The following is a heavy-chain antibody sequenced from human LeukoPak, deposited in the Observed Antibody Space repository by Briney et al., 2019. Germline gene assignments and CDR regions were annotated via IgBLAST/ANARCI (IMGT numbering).Heavy chain of an antibody. D-gene: IGHD2-2*01. J-gene: IGHJ4*02. CDR1: GFTFSSYS. CDR2: ISSSSSTI. V-gene: IGHV3-48*01. Sequence: PGGSLRLSCAASGFTFSSYSMNWVRQAPGKGLEWVSYISSSSSTIYYADSVKVRFTISRDNAKNSLYLQMNSLRAEDTAVYYCARSTLGYCSSTSCSLDYWGQGTLVTVSS. CDR3: ARSTLGYCSSTSCSLDY.